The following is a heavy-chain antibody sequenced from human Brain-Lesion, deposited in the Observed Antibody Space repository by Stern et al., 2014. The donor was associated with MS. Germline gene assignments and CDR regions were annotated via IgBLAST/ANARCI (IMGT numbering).Heavy chain of an antibody. J-gene: IGHJ4*02. CDR3: ATLSPGAGGNYYRHFDY. V-gene: IGHV1-24*01. Sequence: VQLVESGAEVKKPGASVKVSCKVSGYTLPELSMHWVRQAPRKGLEWMGGFDPEDGETIYAHKFQGRVTMTEDTSTDTAYMELSSLRSEDTAVYYCATLSPGAGGNYYRHFDYWGQGTLVTVSS. CDR2: FDPEDGET. D-gene: IGHD1-26*01. CDR1: GYTLPELS.